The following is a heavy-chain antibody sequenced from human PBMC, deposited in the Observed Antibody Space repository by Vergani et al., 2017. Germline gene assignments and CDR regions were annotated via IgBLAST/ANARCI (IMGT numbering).Heavy chain of an antibody. J-gene: IGHJ5*02. CDR1: GASIRSSNYY. Sequence: QLQLHESGPGLVKPSATLSLTCSVSGASIRSSNYYWGWIRQPPGKGLEWIASIYYSGSTYYNPSLKSRVTISVDTSKNQFSLKLSSVTAADTAVNFCARHSTVEWLVKLGWIDPWGQGILVTVSS. D-gene: IGHD6-19*01. V-gene: IGHV4-39*01. CDR3: ARHSTVEWLVKLGWIDP. CDR2: IYYSGST.